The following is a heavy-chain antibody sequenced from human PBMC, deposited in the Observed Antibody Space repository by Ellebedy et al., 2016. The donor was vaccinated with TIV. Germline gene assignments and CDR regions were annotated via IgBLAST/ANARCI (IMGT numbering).Heavy chain of an antibody. J-gene: IGHJ6*02. V-gene: IGHV4-30-4*01. Sequence: MPSETLSLTCTVSGGSIRSGDYYWSWIRQPPGKGLEWIGYIYSSGNKFYNPSLRNRAIISMDTSKNQFPLTMTSVTAADTAVYFCGRDYESGTHRKYYYHGTDVWGQGTTVIVSS. CDR3: GRDYESGTHRKYYYHGTDV. CDR2: IYSSGNK. D-gene: IGHD3-10*01. CDR1: GGSIRSGDYY.